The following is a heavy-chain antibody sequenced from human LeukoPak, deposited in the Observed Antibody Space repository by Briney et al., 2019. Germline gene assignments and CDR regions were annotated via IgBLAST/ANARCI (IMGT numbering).Heavy chain of an antibody. CDR2: ISWNSGSI. Sequence: PGGSLTLSCAASGFTFDDYAMHWVRHAPGKGLEWVSGISWNSGSIGYADSVKGRFTISRDNAKNSLYLQMNSLRAEDKALYYCAKDLSYESSGYPDYWGQGTLVTVSS. CDR1: GFTFDDYA. V-gene: IGHV3-9*01. CDR3: AKDLSYESSGYPDY. J-gene: IGHJ4*02. D-gene: IGHD3-22*01.